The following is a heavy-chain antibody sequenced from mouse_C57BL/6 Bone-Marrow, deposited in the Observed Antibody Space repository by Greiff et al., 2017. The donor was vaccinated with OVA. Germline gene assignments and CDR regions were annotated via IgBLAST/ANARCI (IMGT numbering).Heavy chain of an antibody. CDR3: TRAHYYGSSLDY. D-gene: IGHD1-1*01. CDR2: ISSGGDYI. Sequence: EVKLMESGEGLVKPGGSLKLSCAASGFTFSSYAMSWVRQTPEKRLEWVAYISSGGDYIYYADTVKGRFTISRDNARNTLYLQMSSLKSEDTAMYYCTRAHYYGSSLDYWGQGTTLTVSS. CDR1: GFTFSSYA. J-gene: IGHJ2*01. V-gene: IGHV5-9-1*02.